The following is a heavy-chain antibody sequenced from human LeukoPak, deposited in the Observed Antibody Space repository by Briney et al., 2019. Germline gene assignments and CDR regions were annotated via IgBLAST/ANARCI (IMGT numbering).Heavy chain of an antibody. CDR3: ARDLAGATTGAIPLFDY. CDR2: ISAYNGNT. V-gene: IGHV1-18*01. J-gene: IGHJ4*02. CDR1: GYTFTSYG. Sequence: ASVKVSCKASGYTFTSYGISWVRQAPGQGLEWMGWISAYNGNTNYAQKLQGGVTVTTDTSTSTAYMELRSLRSDDTAVYYCARDLAGATTGAIPLFDYWGQGTLVTVSS. D-gene: IGHD1-1*01.